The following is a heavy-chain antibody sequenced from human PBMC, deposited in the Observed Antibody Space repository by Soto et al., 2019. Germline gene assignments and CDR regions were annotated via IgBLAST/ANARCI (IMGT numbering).Heavy chain of an antibody. J-gene: IGHJ4*02. Sequence: SETLSLTCTVSGGSITSYYWNWIRQPSGKGLEWIGRIFSSGSTNYNPSLRSRVTMSVDASKRQLSLILNSATAAYTPIYYCGRGKSGFVFGISDCWGPGTLVKVSS. CDR1: GGSITSYY. CDR2: IFSSGST. CDR3: GRGKSGFVFGISDC. D-gene: IGHD5-12*01. V-gene: IGHV4-4*07.